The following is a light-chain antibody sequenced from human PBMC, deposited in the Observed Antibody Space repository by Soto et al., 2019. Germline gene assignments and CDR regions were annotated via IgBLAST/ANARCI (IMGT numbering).Light chain of an antibody. Sequence: DIQMTQSPSTLSGSVGDRVTITCRASQTISSWLAWYQQKPGKAPNLLIYAASTLQSGVPSRFSGSGSGTDFTLTISSLQPEDFATYYCQQSYSTLLSFGGGTKVDIK. V-gene: IGKV1-39*01. J-gene: IGKJ4*01. CDR1: QTISSW. CDR3: QQSYSTLLS. CDR2: AAS.